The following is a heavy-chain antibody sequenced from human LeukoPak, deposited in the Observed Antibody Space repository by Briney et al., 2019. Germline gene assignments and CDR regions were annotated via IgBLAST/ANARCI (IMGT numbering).Heavy chain of an antibody. CDR2: INASGSS. Sequence: PSETLSLTCTVSGGSISNYYWSWIRQPAGKGLEWIGRINASGSSNYNPFLKSRVTMSIDTSKNQFSLKLSYVTAADTAVYYCAREVSVGPTRTLDPWGQGTLVTVSS. CDR3: AREVSVGPTRTLDP. CDR1: GGSISNYY. D-gene: IGHD1-26*01. J-gene: IGHJ5*02. V-gene: IGHV4-4*07.